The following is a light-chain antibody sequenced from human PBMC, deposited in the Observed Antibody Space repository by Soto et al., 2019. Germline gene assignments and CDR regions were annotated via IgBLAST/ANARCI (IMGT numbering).Light chain of an antibody. CDR3: QQYNNWPLT. CDR2: GIS. V-gene: IGKV3-15*01. Sequence: EIVMTQSPATLSVSPGEGATLSCRASQSLSINLAWYQQKPGQAPRLLIYGISNRVPGIPVRFSASGSGTEFTLTISSLESEDFAVYYCQQYNNWPLTFGGGTKVEIK. J-gene: IGKJ4*01. CDR1: QSLSIN.